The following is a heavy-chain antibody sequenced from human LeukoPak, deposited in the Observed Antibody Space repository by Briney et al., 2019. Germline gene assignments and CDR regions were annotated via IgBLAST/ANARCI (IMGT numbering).Heavy chain of an antibody. Sequence: PGGSLRLSCAASGFTFSSYAMSWVRQAPGKGLEWVSAISGSGGSTYYADSVKGRFTISRDNSKNTLYLQMNSLRAEDTAVYYCAKPSRYSSSWYLFDYWGQGTLVTVSS. D-gene: IGHD6-13*01. CDR1: GFTFSSYA. CDR3: AKPSRYSSSWYLFDY. V-gene: IGHV3-23*01. J-gene: IGHJ4*02. CDR2: ISGSGGST.